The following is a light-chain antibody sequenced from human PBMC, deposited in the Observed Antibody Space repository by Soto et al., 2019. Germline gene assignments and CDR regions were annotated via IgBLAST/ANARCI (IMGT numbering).Light chain of an antibody. CDR3: QQYGSSPPSDIH. Sequence: EIVLTQSPGTLSLSPGERATLSCRASQSVSSSYLAWYQQKPGQAPRLLIYGASSRATGIPDRFSGSGSGTDFTLTISRLEPEDFAVYYCQQYGSSPPSDIHFGPGTKVDIK. CDR2: GAS. V-gene: IGKV3-20*01. CDR1: QSVSSSY. J-gene: IGKJ3*01.